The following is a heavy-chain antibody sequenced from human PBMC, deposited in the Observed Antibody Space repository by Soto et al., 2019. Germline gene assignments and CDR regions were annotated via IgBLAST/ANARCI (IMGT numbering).Heavy chain of an antibody. Sequence: LDTLSLTSTVSGGTIVNTNWWSWVRQPPGKGLEWIGEIYHTGGTNYNPSLKSRVTISVDTSKNQFSLKLSSVTAADTAVYYCARAPSGDHWFDPWGQGTLVTVSS. CDR1: GGTIVNTNW. J-gene: IGHJ5*02. D-gene: IGHD3-10*01. V-gene: IGHV4-4*02. CDR3: ARAPSGDHWFDP. CDR2: IYHTGGT.